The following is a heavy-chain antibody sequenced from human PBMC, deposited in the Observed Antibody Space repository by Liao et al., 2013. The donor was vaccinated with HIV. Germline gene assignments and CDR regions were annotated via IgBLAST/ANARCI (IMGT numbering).Heavy chain of an antibody. CDR2: IYYSGST. CDR3: ARLTRGYGRDY. D-gene: IGHD2-15*01. V-gene: IGHV4-30-4*08. CDR1: GGSISSDDYY. Sequence: QVQMRESGPGLVKPSQTLSLTCTVSGGSISSDDYYWSWIRQPPGKGLEWIGYIYYSGSTYYNPSLKSRVTISVDTSKNQFSLKLSSLTAADTAVYYCARLTRGYGRDYWGQGTLITVSS. J-gene: IGHJ4*02.